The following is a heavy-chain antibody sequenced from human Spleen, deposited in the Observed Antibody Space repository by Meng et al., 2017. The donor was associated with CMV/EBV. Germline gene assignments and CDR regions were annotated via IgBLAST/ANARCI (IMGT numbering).Heavy chain of an antibody. D-gene: IGHD6-13*01. J-gene: IGHJ4*02. Sequence: SETLSLTCAVYGGSFSGYYWSWIRQPPGKGLEWIGEINHSGSTNYNPSLKSRVTISVDTSKNQFSLKLSSVTAADTAVYYCVRISPTAVGTAYDYWGQGVLVTVSS. V-gene: IGHV4-34*01. CDR1: GGSFSGYY. CDR3: VRISPTAVGTAYDY. CDR2: INHSGST.